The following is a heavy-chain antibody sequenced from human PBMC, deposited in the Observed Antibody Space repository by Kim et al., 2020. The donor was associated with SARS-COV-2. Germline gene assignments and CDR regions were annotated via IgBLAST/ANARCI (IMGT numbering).Heavy chain of an antibody. D-gene: IGHD2-8*01. V-gene: IGHV2-5*01. Sequence: RYSPSLKSRLTITQDTSKNQVVLTMTNMDPVDTATYYCAHRNAVSDAFDIWGQGTMVTVSS. J-gene: IGHJ3*02. CDR3: AHRNAVSDAFDI.